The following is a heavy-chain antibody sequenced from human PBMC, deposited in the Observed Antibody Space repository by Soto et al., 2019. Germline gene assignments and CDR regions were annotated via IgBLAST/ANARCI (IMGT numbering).Heavy chain of an antibody. Sequence: QMQLQESGPGLVKPSQTLSLTCTVSGGSISSGYTYWTWIRQPPGKGLEWIGYIYYSGTTYYNPSLESRVTISVDTSKNQFSLELSSGTAADTAVYYCARFGELLIDYWGQGTLVTVSS. CDR2: IYYSGTT. V-gene: IGHV4-30-4*01. J-gene: IGHJ4*02. CDR1: GGSISSGYTY. D-gene: IGHD3-10*01. CDR3: ARFGELLIDY.